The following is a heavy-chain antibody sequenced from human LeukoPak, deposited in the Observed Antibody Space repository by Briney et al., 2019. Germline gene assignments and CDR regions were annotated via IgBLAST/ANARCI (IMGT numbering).Heavy chain of an antibody. V-gene: IGHV3-30*02. J-gene: IGHJ4*02. CDR1: GFTFSTYD. CDR2: IRYDGNSE. CDR3: TRGGTTLDY. D-gene: IGHD1-7*01. Sequence: GGSLRLSCTASGFTFSTYDMHWVRQAPGKGLQWVTFIRYDGNSESYADSVKGRFIISRDNAKNTLYLQMNSLRAEDTAVYYCTRGGTTLDYWGQGTLVTVSS.